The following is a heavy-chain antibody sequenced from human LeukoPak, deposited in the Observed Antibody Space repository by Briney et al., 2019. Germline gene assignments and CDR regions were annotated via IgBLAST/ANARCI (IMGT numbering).Heavy chain of an antibody. Sequence: PGRSLRLSCAASGFTFSDYYMNWMRRPPPRGLVEVTHISSPGNTAYYTDSLNSRFTISRDNVKESLYLQMNSLRAEDTAVYYCTRGVFSDLWGQETLFTVSS. J-gene: IGHJ4*02. CDR2: ISSPGNTA. CDR1: GFTFSDYY. V-gene: IGHV3-11*01. D-gene: IGHD2/OR15-2a*01. CDR3: TRGVFSDL.